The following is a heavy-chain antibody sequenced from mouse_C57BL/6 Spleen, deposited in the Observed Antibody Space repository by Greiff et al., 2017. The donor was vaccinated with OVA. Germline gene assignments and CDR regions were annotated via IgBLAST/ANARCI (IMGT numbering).Heavy chain of an antibody. Sequence: VQLQQSGAELVKPGASVKISCKASGYAFSSYWMNWVKQRPEKGLEWIGQIYPGDGDTNYNGKFKGKATLTADKSSSTAYMQLSSLTSEDSAVYFCARYGSGFDYWGQGTTLTVSS. CDR3: ARYGSGFDY. D-gene: IGHD1-1*01. J-gene: IGHJ2*01. V-gene: IGHV1-80*01. CDR2: IYPGDGDT. CDR1: GYAFSSYW.